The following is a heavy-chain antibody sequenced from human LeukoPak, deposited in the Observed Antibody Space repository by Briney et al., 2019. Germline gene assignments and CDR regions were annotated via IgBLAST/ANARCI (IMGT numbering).Heavy chain of an antibody. D-gene: IGHD6-19*01. J-gene: IGHJ4*02. CDR2: ISSSGSTI. CDR3: ARMLAVAGHDY. V-gene: IGHV3-48*03. Sequence: GGSLRLSCAASGFTFSSYEMNWVREAAGKGLEWVSYISSSGSTIYYADSVKGRFTISRDNAKNSLYLQMNSLRAEDTAVYYCARMLAVAGHDYWGQGTLVTVSS. CDR1: GFTFSSYE.